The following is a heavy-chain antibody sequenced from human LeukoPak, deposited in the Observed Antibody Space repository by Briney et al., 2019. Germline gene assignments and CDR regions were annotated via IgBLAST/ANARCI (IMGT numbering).Heavy chain of an antibody. Sequence: QTGGSLRLSCAASGFTFSSFWMSWVRQTPGKGLEWVAMIKHDGSEKYSVDSLKGRFTISRDNAKNLLYLQMNSLRVEGTAVYHCARETRLLSYWGQGTLVTVSS. CDR3: ARETRLLSY. V-gene: IGHV3-7*01. CDR2: IKHDGSEK. CDR1: GFTFSSFW. J-gene: IGHJ4*02. D-gene: IGHD3-3*01.